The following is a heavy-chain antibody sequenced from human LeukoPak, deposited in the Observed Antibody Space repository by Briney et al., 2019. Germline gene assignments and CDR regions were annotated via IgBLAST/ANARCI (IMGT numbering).Heavy chain of an antibody. CDR3: ARESDANWFDP. J-gene: IGHJ5*02. CDR1: GFTFSSYS. CDR2: ISSSSSYI. Sequence: SGGSLRLSCAASGFTFSSYSMNWVRQAPGKGLEWVSSISSSSSYIYYADSVKGRFTISRDNAKNSLYLQMNSLRAEDTAVYYCARESDANWFDPWGQGTLVTVSS. V-gene: IGHV3-21*01.